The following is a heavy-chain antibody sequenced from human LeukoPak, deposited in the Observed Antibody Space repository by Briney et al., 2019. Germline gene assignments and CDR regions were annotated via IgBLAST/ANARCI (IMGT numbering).Heavy chain of an antibody. CDR2: INPSGGST. CDR1: GYTFTSYY. D-gene: IGHD3-10*01. Sequence: ASVKVSCKASGYTFTSYYMHWVRQAPGQGLEWMGIINPSGGSTSYAQKFQGRVTMTRDMSPSTVYMELSSLRSEDTAVYYCARETLERITRNWFDPWGQGTLVTVSS. J-gene: IGHJ5*02. V-gene: IGHV1-46*01. CDR3: ARETLERITRNWFDP.